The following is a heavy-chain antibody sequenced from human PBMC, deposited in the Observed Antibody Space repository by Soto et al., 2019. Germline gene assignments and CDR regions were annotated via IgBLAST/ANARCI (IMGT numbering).Heavy chain of an antibody. CDR1: GFTFDDYA. J-gene: IGHJ3*02. CDR2: ISCDSGSI. Sequence: GGSLRLSYAPSGFTFDDYAMHWLRQAPGKGLDGISGISCDSGSIGCADSVKGRVTISRDYAKNSLYLLMNSLRAEDTAWYYCANDVPVFGTMVRGGVDAFDIWGQGTMVTVSS. V-gene: IGHV3-9*01. CDR3: ANDVPVFGTMVRGGVDAFDI. D-gene: IGHD3-10*01.